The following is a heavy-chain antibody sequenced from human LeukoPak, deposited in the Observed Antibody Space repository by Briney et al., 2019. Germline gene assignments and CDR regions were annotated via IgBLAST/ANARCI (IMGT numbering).Heavy chain of an antibody. CDR2: ISGSGGST. CDR3: AKDREDIVVVVAAAHDAFDI. V-gene: IGHV3-23*01. J-gene: IGHJ3*02. D-gene: IGHD2-15*01. CDR1: GFTFSSYA. Sequence: GGSLRLSCAASGFTFSSYAMSWVRQAPGKGLEWVSAISGSGGSTYYADSVKGRFTISRDNSKNTLYLQMNSLRAEDTAVYYCAKDREDIVVVVAAAHDAFDIWGRGTMVTVSS.